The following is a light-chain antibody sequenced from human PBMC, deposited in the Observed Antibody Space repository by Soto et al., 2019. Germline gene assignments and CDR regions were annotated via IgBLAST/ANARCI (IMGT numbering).Light chain of an antibody. CDR1: QFNRND. J-gene: IGKJ4*01. Sequence: ATQMTQSPSSLSASVGDRVTITCRASQFNRNDLGWYQQKPGKAPKLLIFAASKLQSGVPSRFSGSGSGTDFTLTISSLQTKDFATYYCLQDYTYPLTFGGGTRVEIK. V-gene: IGKV1-6*02. CDR2: AAS. CDR3: LQDYTYPLT.